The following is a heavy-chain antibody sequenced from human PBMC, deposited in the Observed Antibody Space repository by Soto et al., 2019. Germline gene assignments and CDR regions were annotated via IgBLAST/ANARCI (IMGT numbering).Heavy chain of an antibody. Sequence: QVQLVESGGGVVQPGRSLRLSCAASGFTFSSYGIHWVRQAPGKGLEWVAVISYDGSNNYYADSVKGRFTISRDDSKNTLYLQMNSLRAEDTAVYYCAKQGLPHHNWFDPWGQGTVVTVSS. V-gene: IGHV3-30*18. CDR3: AKQGLPHHNWFDP. CDR1: GFTFSSYG. D-gene: IGHD2-15*01. J-gene: IGHJ5*02. CDR2: ISYDGSNN.